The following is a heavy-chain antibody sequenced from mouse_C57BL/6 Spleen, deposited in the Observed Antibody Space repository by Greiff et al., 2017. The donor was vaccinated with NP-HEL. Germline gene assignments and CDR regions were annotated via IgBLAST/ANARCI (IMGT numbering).Heavy chain of an antibody. CDR3: ARESLVAKDWFAY. CDR2: ISDGGSYT. CDR1: GFTFSSYA. Sequence: EVQLQESGGGLVKPGGSLKLSCAASGFTFSSYAMSWVRQTPEKRLEWVATISDGGSYTYYPDNVKGRFTISRDNAKNNLYLQMSHLKSEDTAMYYCARESLVAKDWFAYWGQGTLVTVSA. J-gene: IGHJ3*01. D-gene: IGHD1-1*01. V-gene: IGHV5-4*01.